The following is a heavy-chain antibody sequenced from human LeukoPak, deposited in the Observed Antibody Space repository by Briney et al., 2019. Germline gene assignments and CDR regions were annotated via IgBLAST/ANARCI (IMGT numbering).Heavy chain of an antibody. D-gene: IGHD3-9*01. CDR2: IFGSGSNT. CDR1: GFTFSNYA. J-gene: IGHJ4*02. Sequence: GGSLRLSCAASGFTFSNYAMSWVRQAPGKGLEWVSAIFGSGSNTYYADSVKGRFTISRDNPKNTLYLQMNSLRADDTAVYYCAMWGDYDILTGYYDSDYWGQGTLVTVSS. V-gene: IGHV3-23*01. CDR3: AMWGDYDILTGYYDSDY.